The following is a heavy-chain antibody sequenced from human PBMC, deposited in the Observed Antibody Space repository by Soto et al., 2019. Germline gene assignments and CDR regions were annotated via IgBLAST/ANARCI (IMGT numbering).Heavy chain of an antibody. J-gene: IGHJ4*02. D-gene: IGHD3-10*01. Sequence: ASVKVSCKASGYTFTDYAMHWVRQAPGQRLEWMGWINTGNGNTKYSEKFQGRVTITRDTSATTVRMELTSLRSEDTAVFYCARDSGSVRPLAFYFDFRGQGSMVTVSS. CDR1: GYTFTDYA. CDR3: ARDSGSVRPLAFYFDF. CDR2: INTGNGNT. V-gene: IGHV1-3*04.